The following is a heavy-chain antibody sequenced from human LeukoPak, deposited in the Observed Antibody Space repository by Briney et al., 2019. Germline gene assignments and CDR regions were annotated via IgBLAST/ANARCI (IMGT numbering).Heavy chain of an antibody. CDR3: ARQTEHSSLQDY. Sequence: SEALSLTCTVSGGSISSYYWSWIRQPPGKGLEWIGYIYYSGSTNYNPSLKSRVTISVDTSKNQFSLKLSSVTAADTAVYYCARQTEHSSLQDYWGQGTLVTVSS. V-gene: IGHV4-59*01. D-gene: IGHD6-13*01. CDR2: IYYSGST. J-gene: IGHJ4*02. CDR1: GGSISSYY.